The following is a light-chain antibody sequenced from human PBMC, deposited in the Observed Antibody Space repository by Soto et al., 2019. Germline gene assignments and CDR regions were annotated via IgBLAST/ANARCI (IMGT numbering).Light chain of an antibody. V-gene: IGKV4-1*01. Sequence: DIVMTQSPDSLAVSLGERATINCKSSQSVLYSPNNKNYLAWYQQKPGQPPKLLIYWASIRESGVPDRFSGSGSGTDFTLTISSLQAEDVAVYYCQQYYTTPAWTFGQGTKVEIK. CDR1: QSVLYSPNNKNY. CDR2: WAS. J-gene: IGKJ1*01. CDR3: QQYYTTPAWT.